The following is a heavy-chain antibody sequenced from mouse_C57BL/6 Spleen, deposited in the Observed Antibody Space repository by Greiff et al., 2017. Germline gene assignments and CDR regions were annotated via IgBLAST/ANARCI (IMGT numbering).Heavy chain of an antibody. Sequence: DVMLVESGGGLVQPGGSLSLSCAASGFTFTDYYMSWVRQPPGKALEWLGLIRNKANGSTTEYSASVKGGFTMSRDNSQSILYLQMNALRAADSATYYCARSYDYDTWFAYWGQGTLVTVSA. V-gene: IGHV7-3*01. J-gene: IGHJ3*01. D-gene: IGHD2-4*01. CDR2: IRNKANGSTT. CDR1: GFTFTDYY. CDR3: ARSYDYDTWFAY.